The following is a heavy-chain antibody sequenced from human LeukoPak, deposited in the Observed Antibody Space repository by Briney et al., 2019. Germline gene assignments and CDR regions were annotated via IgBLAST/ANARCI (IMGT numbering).Heavy chain of an antibody. Sequence: SETLSLTCAVYGGSFSGYYWSWIRQPPGKGLEWIGEINHSGSTNYNPSLKSRVTISVDPSKNQSSLKLSSVTAADTAVYYCARAAAGFDPWGQGTLVTVSS. CDR3: ARAAAGFDP. J-gene: IGHJ5*02. CDR2: INHSGST. D-gene: IGHD6-13*01. CDR1: GGSFSGYY. V-gene: IGHV4-34*01.